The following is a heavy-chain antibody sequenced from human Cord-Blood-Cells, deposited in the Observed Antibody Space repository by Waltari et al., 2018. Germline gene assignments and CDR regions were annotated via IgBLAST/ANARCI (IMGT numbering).Heavy chain of an antibody. V-gene: IGHV4-59*11. J-gene: IGHJ4*02. D-gene: IGHD1-7*01. CDR1: GGSISSHY. CDR3: ARVTGTRGY. CDR2: IYYSGST. Sequence: QVQLQESGPGLVKPSETLSLTCTVSGGSISSHYWSWIRQSPGKGLEWIGYIYYSGSTNYNPSLKSRVTISVDTSKNQFSLKLSSVTAADTAVYYCARVTGTRGYWGQGTLVTVSS.